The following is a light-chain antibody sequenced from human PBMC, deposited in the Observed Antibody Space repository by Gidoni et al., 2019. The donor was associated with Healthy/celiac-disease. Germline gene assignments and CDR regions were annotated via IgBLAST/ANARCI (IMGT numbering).Light chain of an antibody. V-gene: IGLV3-1*01. J-gene: IGLJ1*01. CDR3: QAWDSSGYV. Sequence: SYELTQPPSVSVSPGQTASITCSGDKLGDKYARWYQQKPGQSPVLVIYQDSKRPAGIPERFSGSNSGNTATLTISGTQAMDEADYYCQAWDSSGYVFGTGTKVTVL. CDR1: KLGDKY. CDR2: QDS.